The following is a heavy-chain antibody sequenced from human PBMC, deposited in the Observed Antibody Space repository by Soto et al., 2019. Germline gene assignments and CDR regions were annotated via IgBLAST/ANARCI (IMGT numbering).Heavy chain of an antibody. V-gene: IGHV3-23*01. Sequence: GGSLRLSCATSGFPFRNYAMSWVRQTPGKGLEWVSAIDGSGDSTYYADSVKGRFTISRDNSGNTLYLQMDSLRAEDTAVYFCAKDRGWTSYFDYWGQGALVTVSS. CDR3: AKDRGWTSYFDY. CDR2: IDGSGDST. D-gene: IGHD6-19*01. CDR1: GFPFRNYA. J-gene: IGHJ4*02.